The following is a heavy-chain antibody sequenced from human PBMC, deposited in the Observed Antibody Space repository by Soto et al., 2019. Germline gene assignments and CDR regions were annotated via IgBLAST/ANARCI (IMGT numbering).Heavy chain of an antibody. D-gene: IGHD5-12*01. CDR1: GFSLSTSGVG. CDR2: IYWDDDK. CDR3: AHTHRDGYPKT. J-gene: IGHJ5*02. V-gene: IGHV2-5*02. Sequence: QITLKESGPPLVKPTQTLTLTCTFSGFSLSTSGVGVGWIRQPPGKALEWLALIYWDDDKRYSPSLKSRLTXTXXPSKNQVVLTMTTMDPVDTATYYCAHTHRDGYPKTWGQGTLVTVSS.